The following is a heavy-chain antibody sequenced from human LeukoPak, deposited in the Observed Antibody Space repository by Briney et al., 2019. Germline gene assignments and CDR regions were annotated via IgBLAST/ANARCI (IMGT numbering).Heavy chain of an antibody. J-gene: IGHJ4*02. V-gene: IGHV3-23*01. D-gene: IGHD3-3*01. CDR1: GFTFGSYA. CDR2: ISGSGGST. CDR3: AKDLDATADYYFDY. Sequence: GGSLRLSCAASGFTFGSYAMSWVRQAPGKGLEWVSAISGSGGSTHYADSVKGRFTISRDNSKNTLYPQMNSLRAEDTAVYYCAKDLDATADYYFDYWGQGTLVTVSS.